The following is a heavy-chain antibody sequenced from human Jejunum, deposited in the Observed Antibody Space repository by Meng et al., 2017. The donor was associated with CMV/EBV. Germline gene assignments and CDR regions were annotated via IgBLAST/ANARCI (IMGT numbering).Heavy chain of an antibody. J-gene: IGHJ4*02. CDR1: GGSISAYY. CDR3: VRGVSPTEWPLEK. CDR2: IHSSEST. Sequence: VSGGSISAYYWSWVLQSPGKGLEWLGYIHSSESTKYNPSLESRVTMSLDRSRNQFSLRLSSVTAADTAVYFCVRGVSPTEWPLEKWGQGTLVTVSS. D-gene: IGHD3-3*01. V-gene: IGHV4-4*09.